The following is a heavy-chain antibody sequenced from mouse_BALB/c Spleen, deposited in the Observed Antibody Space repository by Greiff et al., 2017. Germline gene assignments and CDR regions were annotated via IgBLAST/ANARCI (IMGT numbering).Heavy chain of an antibody. Sequence: VQLQQSGPGLVKPSQSLSLTCTVTGYSITSDYAWNWIRQFPGNKLEWMGYISYSGSTSYNPSLKSRISITRDTSKNQFFLQLNSVTTEDTATYYCARYPYWYFDVWGAGTTVTVSS. CDR1: GYSITSDYA. CDR3: ARYPYWYFDV. J-gene: IGHJ1*01. V-gene: IGHV3-2*02. CDR2: ISYSGST.